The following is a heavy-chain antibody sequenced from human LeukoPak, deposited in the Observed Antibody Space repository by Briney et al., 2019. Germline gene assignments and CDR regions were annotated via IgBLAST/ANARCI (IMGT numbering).Heavy chain of an antibody. J-gene: IGHJ4*02. CDR1: GGSISSSSYY. CDR2: IYTSGST. V-gene: IGHV4-61*02. CDR3: ARDLRDTLDY. Sequence: SETLSLTCTVSGGSISSSSYYWSWIRQPAGKGLEWIGRIYTSGSTNYNPSLKSRVTMSVDTSKNQFSLKLSSVTAADTAVYYCARDLRDTLDYWGQGTLVTVSS. D-gene: IGHD5-18*01.